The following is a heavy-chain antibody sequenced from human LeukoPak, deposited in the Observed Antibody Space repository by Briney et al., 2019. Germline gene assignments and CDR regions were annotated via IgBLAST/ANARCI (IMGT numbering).Heavy chain of an antibody. D-gene: IGHD6-19*01. J-gene: IGHJ4*02. CDR3: ARDSAVSAWGYYFDY. V-gene: IGHV1-3*01. CDR1: GYTFTSYA. Sequence: ASVKVSCKASGYTFTSYAMHWVRQAPGQRLEWMGWINAGNGNTKYSQTFQGRVTITRDTSASTAYMELSSLRSEDTALYYCARDSAVSAWGYYFDYWGQGTLVTVSS. CDR2: INAGNGNT.